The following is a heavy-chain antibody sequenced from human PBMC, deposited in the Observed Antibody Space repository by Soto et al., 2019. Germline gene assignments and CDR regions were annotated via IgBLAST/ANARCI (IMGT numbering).Heavy chain of an antibody. CDR1: GGSFSGYY. CDR2: INHSGST. CDR3: ARVGNVPVQQLARGYYFDY. V-gene: IGHV4-34*01. J-gene: IGHJ4*02. Sequence: QVQLQQWGAGLLKPSETLSLTCAVYGGSFSGYYWSWIRQPPGKGLEWIGEINHSGSTNYNPSLMSRVTLSVDTSQNQCSLKLSSVTAAETAVYYCARVGNVPVQQLARGYYFDYWGQGTLVTVSS. D-gene: IGHD6-13*01.